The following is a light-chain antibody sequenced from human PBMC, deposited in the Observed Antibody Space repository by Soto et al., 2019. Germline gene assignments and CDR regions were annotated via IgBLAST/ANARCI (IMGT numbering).Light chain of an antibody. J-gene: IGKJ5*01. CDR3: QQLNSYPQIT. Sequence: DIQLTQSPSFLSASVGDRVTITCRASQGISSYLAWYQQKPGKAPKLLIYAASTLQSGVPSRFSGSGSGTEFTLTISSLQPEDFATYCQQLNSYPQITFGQGTRLEIK. CDR2: AAS. V-gene: IGKV1-9*01. CDR1: QGISSY.